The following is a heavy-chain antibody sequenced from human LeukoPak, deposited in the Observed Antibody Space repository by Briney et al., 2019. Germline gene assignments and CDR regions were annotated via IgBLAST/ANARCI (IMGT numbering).Heavy chain of an antibody. CDR2: IKQDGSEK. D-gene: IGHD6-13*01. V-gene: IGHV3-7*01. J-gene: IGHJ4*02. CDR1: GFTFSSYW. Sequence: QTGGSLRLSCAASGFTFSSYWMSWVRQAPGKGLEWVANIKQDGSEKYYVDSVKGRFTISRDNAKNSLYLQMNSLRAEDTSVYYCARDIDAVDIPAGGNEYYFDYWGQGTLVTVSS. CDR3: ARDIDAVDIPAGGNEYYFDY.